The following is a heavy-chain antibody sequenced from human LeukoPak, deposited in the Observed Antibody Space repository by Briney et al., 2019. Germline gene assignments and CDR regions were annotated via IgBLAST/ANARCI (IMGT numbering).Heavy chain of an antibody. CDR2: INPKTGGT. CDR3: AKDMESAYDCSGYYSPFDC. J-gene: IGHJ4*02. V-gene: IGHV1-2*02. D-gene: IGHD3-22*01. CDR1: GYPFTHSHLYS. Sequence: ASVKVSCKASGYPFTHSHLYSMRWVRPDPGEGLQWLGWINPKTGGTNYAEKFHGRVNMTRDTSISTAYMELSSLRAEDTAVYYCAKDMESAYDCSGYYSPFDCWAQGTLVTVSS.